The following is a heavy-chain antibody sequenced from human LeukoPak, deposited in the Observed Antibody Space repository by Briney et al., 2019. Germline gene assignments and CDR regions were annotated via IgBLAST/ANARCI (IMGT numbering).Heavy chain of an antibody. CDR1: GFTFSSYS. Sequence: PGGSLRPSCAASGFTFSSYSMNCDRQAPGNGREWVSYISSSSRTIYYPDSVKGPFTNSRHNAKTPLYLQLNTLRTEDTAVYYCARGRAYYYDSSGYYGYWGQGTLVQVSS. D-gene: IGHD3-22*01. V-gene: IGHV3-48*04. CDR3: ARGRAYYYDSSGYYGY. J-gene: IGHJ4*02. CDR2: ISSSSRTI.